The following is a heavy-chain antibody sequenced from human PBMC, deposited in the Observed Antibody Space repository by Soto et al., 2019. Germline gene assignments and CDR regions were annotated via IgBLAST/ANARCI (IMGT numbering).Heavy chain of an antibody. D-gene: IGHD3-10*01. J-gene: IGHJ5*02. CDR3: ARAHPQFAGWFDP. Sequence: GESLKLSCKGSGYSFTSYWIGWVRQMPGKGLEWMGIIYPGDSDTRYSPSFQGQVTISADKSISTAYLQWSSLKASDTAMYYCARAHPQFAGWFDPWGQGTLVTVSS. CDR1: GYSFTSYW. V-gene: IGHV5-51*01. CDR2: IYPGDSDT.